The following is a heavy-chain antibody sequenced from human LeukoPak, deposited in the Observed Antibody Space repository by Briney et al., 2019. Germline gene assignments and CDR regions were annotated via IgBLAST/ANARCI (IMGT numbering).Heavy chain of an antibody. CDR3: ASEGSDYYDSSGYAVL. J-gene: IGHJ4*02. CDR1: GFTFSDYSM. Sequence: KAGGSLRLSCAASGFTFSDYSMNWVRQPPGKGLEWIGEIYHSGSTNYNPSLKSRVTISVDKSKNQFSLKLSSVAAADTAVYYCASEGSDYYDSSGYAVLWGQGTLVTVSS. D-gene: IGHD3-22*01. V-gene: IGHV4-4*02. CDR2: IYHSGST.